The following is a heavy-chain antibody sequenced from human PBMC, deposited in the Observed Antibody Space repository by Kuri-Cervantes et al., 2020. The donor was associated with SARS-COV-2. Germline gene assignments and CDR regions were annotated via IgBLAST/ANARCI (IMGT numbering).Heavy chain of an antibody. V-gene: IGHV1-18*01. Sequence: TVNVSCKASGYTFTSYGISWVRQAPGQGLEWMGWISAYNGNTNYAQKLQGRVTMTTDTSTSTAYMELRSLRSDDTAVYYCARSIFGGSRDAFDIWGQGTMVTVSS. CDR2: ISAYNGNT. CDR3: ARSIFGGSRDAFDI. CDR1: GYTFTSYG. J-gene: IGHJ3*02. D-gene: IGHD3-3*01.